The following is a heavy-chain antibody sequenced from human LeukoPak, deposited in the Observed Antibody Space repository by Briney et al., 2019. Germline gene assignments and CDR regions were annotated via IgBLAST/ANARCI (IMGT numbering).Heavy chain of an antibody. CDR3: ARPTSSGVLKDDGFDI. Sequence: PGGSLRLSCAASGFTFTNYWMNWVRQAPGKGLEWVANIKRDGSEKYYVDSVKGRFTISRDNAKNSLYLQMNSLRAEDTAVYYCARPTSSGVLKDDGFDIWGQGTMVTVSS. V-gene: IGHV3-7*01. CDR2: IKRDGSEK. D-gene: IGHD6-6*01. J-gene: IGHJ3*02. CDR1: GFTFTNYW.